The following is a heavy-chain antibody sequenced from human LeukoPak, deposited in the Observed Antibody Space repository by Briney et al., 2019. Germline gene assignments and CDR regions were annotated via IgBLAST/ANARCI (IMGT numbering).Heavy chain of an antibody. CDR2: ITGKTYGGAT. D-gene: IGHD4-23*01. CDR3: TRWYTTSWLNS. V-gene: IGHV3-49*04. CDR1: GFTFGDYS. J-gene: IGHJ4*02. Sequence: PGRSLRLSCTTSGFTFGDYSMTWVRQAPGKGLECVGFITGKTYGGATDYAASVKGRFTISRDNSKAIAYLQRNNLKTEDTAVYYCTRWYTTSWLNSWGQGTLVTVSS.